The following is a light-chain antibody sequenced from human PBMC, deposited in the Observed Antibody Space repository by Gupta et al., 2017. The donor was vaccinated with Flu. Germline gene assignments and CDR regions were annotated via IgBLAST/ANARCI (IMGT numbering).Light chain of an antibody. CDR1: SSNIGSNT. Sequence: QSVPTHPPSASGTPGQSASISCSGSSSNIGSNTLTWYQQPPGTAPNLLIYSNNQRPSGVPDRFSGSKSGTSASLAISGLQSEDEADYYCAAWDDSLNGYVFGTGTKVTVL. CDR3: AAWDDSLNGYV. J-gene: IGLJ1*01. CDR2: SNN. V-gene: IGLV1-44*01.